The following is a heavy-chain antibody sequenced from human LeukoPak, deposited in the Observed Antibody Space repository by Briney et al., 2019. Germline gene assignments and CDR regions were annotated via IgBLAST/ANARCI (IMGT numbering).Heavy chain of an antibody. J-gene: IGHJ4*02. CDR2: ISGSCGST. CDR1: GFTFRSYA. Sequence: GGSLRLSCPASGFTFRSYAMSWVRQAPGKGLEWVSAISGSCGSTYYADSVKGRFTISRDNSKNTLSLQMNSLRAEDTAVYYCATLWFGELGLYWGQGTLVSVSS. D-gene: IGHD3-10*01. V-gene: IGHV3-23*01. CDR3: ATLWFGELGLY.